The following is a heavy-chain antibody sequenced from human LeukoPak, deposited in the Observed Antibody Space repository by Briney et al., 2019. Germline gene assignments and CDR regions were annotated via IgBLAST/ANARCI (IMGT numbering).Heavy chain of an antibody. D-gene: IGHD3-22*01. CDR3: SKKYSGGHYKNSDY. Sequence: PGGSLRLSCAASGFTVISNYISWVRQAQGKGLEWVSVIYSGGDTYYADSVKGRFTISRDSSKNTVYLQMNSLRAEDTALYYCSKKYSGGHYKNSDYWGQGTLVTVSS. CDR1: GFTVISNY. V-gene: IGHV3-53*01. J-gene: IGHJ4*02. CDR2: IYSGGDT.